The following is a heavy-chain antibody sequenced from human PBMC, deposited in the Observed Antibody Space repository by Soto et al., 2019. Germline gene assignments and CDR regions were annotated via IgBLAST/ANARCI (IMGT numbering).Heavy chain of an antibody. D-gene: IGHD1-1*01. Sequence: QVHLVQSGAEVKKPGASVKVSCKASGYTFTSYGITWVRQAPGQGLEWMGWISAHNGNTDYAQKLQGRVILTRATSTSTAYMELRSLISDDTAVYYCARVRYGDYWGQGALVTVSS. J-gene: IGHJ4*02. CDR2: ISAHNGNT. CDR3: ARVRYGDY. V-gene: IGHV1-18*01. CDR1: GYTFTSYG.